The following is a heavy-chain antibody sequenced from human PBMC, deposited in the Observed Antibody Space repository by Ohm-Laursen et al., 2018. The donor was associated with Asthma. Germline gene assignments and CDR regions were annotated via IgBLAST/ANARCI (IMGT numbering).Heavy chain of an antibody. Sequence: GSLRLSCTASGFIFRNAWMSWVRQAPGKGLEWVGRIKSKTDGGTTDYAAPVKGRFTISRDDSKNTLYLQMNSLKTEDTAVYYCTTDEFGSHYYYYGMDVWGQGTTVTVSS. D-gene: IGHD3-10*01. CDR1: GFIFRNAW. V-gene: IGHV3-15*01. J-gene: IGHJ6*02. CDR3: TTDEFGSHYYYYGMDV. CDR2: IKSKTDGGTT.